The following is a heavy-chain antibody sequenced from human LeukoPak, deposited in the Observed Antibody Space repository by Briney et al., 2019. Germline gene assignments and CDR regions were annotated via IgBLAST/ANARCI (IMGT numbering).Heavy chain of an antibody. V-gene: IGHV3-74*01. J-gene: IGHJ4*02. Sequence: GGSLRLSCAVSGFTFSTYWMHWVHQAPGKGLVWVSHIRSDGNSTDYADSVKGRFTISRDNAKNTLHLQMNSLRAEDTAVYYCARGTAAAGVFDFWGQGTLVSVSS. D-gene: IGHD6-13*01. CDR3: ARGTAAAGVFDF. CDR2: IRSDGNST. CDR1: GFTFSTYW.